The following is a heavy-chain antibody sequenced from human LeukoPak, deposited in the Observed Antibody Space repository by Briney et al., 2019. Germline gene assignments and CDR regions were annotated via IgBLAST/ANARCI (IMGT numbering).Heavy chain of an antibody. CDR2: IYYSGST. D-gene: IGHD6-19*01. CDR1: GGSISSSSYY. V-gene: IGHV4-39*07. Sequence: SETLSLTCTVSGGSISSSSYYWGWIRQPPGKGLEWIGSIYYSGSTYYNPSLKSRVTISVDTSKNQFSLKLGSVTAADTAVYYCARDRIAVADPPNWFDPWGQGTLVTVSS. J-gene: IGHJ5*02. CDR3: ARDRIAVADPPNWFDP.